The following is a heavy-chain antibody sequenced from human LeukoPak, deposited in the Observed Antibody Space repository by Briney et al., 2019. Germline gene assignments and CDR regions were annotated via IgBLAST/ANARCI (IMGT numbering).Heavy chain of an antibody. V-gene: IGHV4-34*01. CDR2: VNHSGST. D-gene: IGHD3-10*01. CDR1: GGSFSGYY. Sequence: SETLSPTCAVYGGSFSGYYWSWIRQPPGKGLEWIGEVNHSGSTNYNPSLKSRVTMSVDTSKNQFSLKLSSVTAADTAVYHCARTYYGSGSYLRFEPSRFDYTFDYWGQGTLVTVSS. CDR3: ARTYYGSGSYLRFEPSRFDYTFDY. J-gene: IGHJ4*02.